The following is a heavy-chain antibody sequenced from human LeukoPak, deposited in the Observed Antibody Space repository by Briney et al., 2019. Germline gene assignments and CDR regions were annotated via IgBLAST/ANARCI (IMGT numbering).Heavy chain of an antibody. J-gene: IGHJ5*02. V-gene: IGHV1-69*05. CDR3: AREGYYGDYTDWFDP. D-gene: IGHD4-17*01. Sequence: SVKVSCKASGGTFSSYAISWVRQAPGQGLEWMGGIIPIFGTVNYAQKFQGRVTITTDESTSTAYMELSSLRSEDTAVYYCAREGYYGDYTDWFDPWGQGTLVTVSS. CDR2: IIPIFGTV. CDR1: GGTFSSYA.